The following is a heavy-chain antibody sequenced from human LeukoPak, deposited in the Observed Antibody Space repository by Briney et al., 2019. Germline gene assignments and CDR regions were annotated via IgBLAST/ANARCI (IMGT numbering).Heavy chain of an antibody. Sequence: GGSLRLSCAASGFTFSSYSMNWVRQAPGKGLEWVSYISSSSSTIYYADSVKGRFTISRDNAKNSLYLQMNSLRAEDTAVYYCARDCAGDYSNYVGYYYYYMDVWGKGTTVTVSS. CDR2: ISSSSSTI. CDR3: ARDCAGDYSNYVGYYYYYMDV. V-gene: IGHV3-48*01. J-gene: IGHJ6*03. D-gene: IGHD4-11*01. CDR1: GFTFSSYS.